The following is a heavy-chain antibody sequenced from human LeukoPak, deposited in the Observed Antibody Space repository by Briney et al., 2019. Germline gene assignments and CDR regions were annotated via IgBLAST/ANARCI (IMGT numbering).Heavy chain of an antibody. Sequence: ASMTVSCKASGYIFTGYYMHWVRQAPGQGLEWMGWINPNSGGTNYAQKFQGRVTMTRDTSISTAYMELSGLRSDDTAVYYCARAAGSDSRDYFDYWGQGTLVTVSS. CDR2: INPNSGGT. CDR1: GYIFTGYY. CDR3: ARAAGSDSRDYFDY. J-gene: IGHJ4*02. V-gene: IGHV1-2*02. D-gene: IGHD2-21*02.